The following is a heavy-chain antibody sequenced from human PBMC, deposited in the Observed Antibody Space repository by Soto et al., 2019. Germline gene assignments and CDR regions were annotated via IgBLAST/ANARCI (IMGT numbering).Heavy chain of an antibody. CDR1: GGTFSSYA. D-gene: IGHD1-1*01. V-gene: IGHV1-69*05. CDR2: IIPIFGTA. Sequence: SVTVSCQASGGTFSSYAISWVRQAPGQGLEWMGGIIPIFGTANYAQKLQGRVTMTTDTSTSTAYMELRSLRSDDTAVYYCARCNWDFDYWGQGTLVTVSS. CDR3: ARCNWDFDY. J-gene: IGHJ4*02.